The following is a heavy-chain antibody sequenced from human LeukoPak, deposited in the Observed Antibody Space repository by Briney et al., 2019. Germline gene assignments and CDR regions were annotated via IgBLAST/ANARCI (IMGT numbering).Heavy chain of an antibody. CDR1: GFIFRTYA. CDR2: IFYNGTDK. Sequence: PGGSLRLSCAASGFIFRTYAMNWVRQAPGKGLEWVAFIFYNGTDKYADSVKGRFTISRDNSKNTLYLEMSRLRPEDTALYYCAKAGASGSGPIDSWGQGTPVIVSS. J-gene: IGHJ4*02. CDR3: AKAGASGSGPIDS. V-gene: IGHV3-30*02. D-gene: IGHD3-10*01.